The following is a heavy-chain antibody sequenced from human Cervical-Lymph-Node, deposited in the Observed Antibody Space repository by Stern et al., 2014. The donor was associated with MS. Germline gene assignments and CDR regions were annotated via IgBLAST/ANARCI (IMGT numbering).Heavy chain of an antibody. CDR1: GFTFSSYS. D-gene: IGHD6-19*01. CDR3: ARDEEQWISNTYYFDY. J-gene: IGHJ4*02. CDR2: ISSSSSYI. V-gene: IGHV3-21*01. Sequence: EVQLEQSGGGLVKPGGSLRVSCASSGFTFSSYSMNWVRQAPGKGMEWVSCISSSSSYIYYADSVKGRFTISRDNAKNSLYLQMNSLRAEDTAVYYCARDEEQWISNTYYFDYWGQGTLVTVSS.